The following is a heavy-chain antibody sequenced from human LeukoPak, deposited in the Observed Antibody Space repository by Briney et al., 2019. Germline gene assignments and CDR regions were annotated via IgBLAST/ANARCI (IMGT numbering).Heavy chain of an antibody. D-gene: IGHD3-10*01. V-gene: IGHV4-34*01. CDR1: GGSFSGYY. CDR3: ARSHYPGVRGIDGWFDP. CDR2: IYHSGST. Sequence: PSETLSLTCAVYGGSFSGYYWSWIRQPPGEGLEWIGEIYHSGSTNYNPSLKSRVTMSVDTSKNQFSLKLTSVTAADTAVYYCARSHYPGVRGIDGWFDPWGQGTLVTVSS. J-gene: IGHJ5*02.